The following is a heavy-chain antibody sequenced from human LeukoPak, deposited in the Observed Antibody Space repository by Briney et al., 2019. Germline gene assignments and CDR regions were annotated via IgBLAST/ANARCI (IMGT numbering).Heavy chain of an antibody. CDR1: GFTFSTYP. J-gene: IGHJ4*02. CDR2: ISKEGSNK. D-gene: IGHD3-3*01. Sequence: GGSLRLSCGASGFTFSTYPLHWVRQAPGKGLEWVAAISKEGSNKYYADSVKGRYTISRDSSKNMLYLEMNSLSGEDTAVYYCVKRGSDGGPYFFDYWGQGTLVTVSS. V-gene: IGHV3-30*18. CDR3: VKRGSDGGPYFFDY.